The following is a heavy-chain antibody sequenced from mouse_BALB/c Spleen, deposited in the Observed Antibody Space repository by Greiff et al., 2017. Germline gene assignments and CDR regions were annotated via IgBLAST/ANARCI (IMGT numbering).Heavy chain of an antibody. D-gene: IGHD1-1*01. V-gene: IGHV14-3*02. CDR3: ALGYYGSSYVFAY. Sequence: VQLKESGAELVKPGASVKLSCTASGFNIKDTYMHWVKQRPEQGLEWIGRIDPANGNTKYDPKFQGKATITADTSSNTAYLQLSSLTSEDTAVYYCALGYYGSSYVFAYWGQGTLVTVSA. CDR2: IDPANGNT. J-gene: IGHJ3*01. CDR1: GFNIKDTY.